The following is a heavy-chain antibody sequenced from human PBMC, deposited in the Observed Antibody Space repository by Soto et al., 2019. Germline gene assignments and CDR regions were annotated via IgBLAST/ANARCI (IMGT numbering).Heavy chain of an antibody. CDR3: ASGYKLRYFDWSLDY. J-gene: IGHJ4*02. CDR2: IYYSGST. Sequence: SETLSLTCTVSGGSISSSSYYWGWIRQPPGKGLEWIGSIYYSGSTYYNPSLKSRVTISVDTSKNQFSLKLSSVTAADTAVYYCASGYKLRYFDWSLDYWGQGTLVTAPQ. V-gene: IGHV4-39*01. CDR1: GGSISSSSYY. D-gene: IGHD3-9*01.